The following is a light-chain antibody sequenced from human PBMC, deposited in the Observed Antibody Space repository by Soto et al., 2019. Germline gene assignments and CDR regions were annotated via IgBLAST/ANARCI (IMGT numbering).Light chain of an antibody. J-gene: IGKJ1*01. CDR1: QSVSSW. CDR3: QQYNSYPWT. V-gene: IGKV1-5*01. Sequence: DIQMTQSPSTLSASVGDRVTITCRASQSVSSWLAWYHQKPGKAPKLLIYDASSLESGVPSRFSGSGSGTEFTLTISSLQPDDFATYYCQQYNSYPWTFGQGTKVEIK. CDR2: DAS.